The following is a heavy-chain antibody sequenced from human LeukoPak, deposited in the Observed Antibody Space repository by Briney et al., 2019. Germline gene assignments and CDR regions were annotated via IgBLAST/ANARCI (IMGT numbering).Heavy chain of an antibody. CDR3: ARGGSGSYYKGGAFDI. CDR2: IYPGDSDT. V-gene: IGHV5-51*01. Sequence: GESLKISCKGSGYSFTSYWIGWVRPMPGKGLEWMGIIYPGDSDTRYSPSFQGQVTISADKSISTAYLQWSSLKASDTAMYHCARGGSGSYYKGGAFDIWGQGTMVTVSS. D-gene: IGHD3-10*01. CDR1: GYSFTSYW. J-gene: IGHJ3*02.